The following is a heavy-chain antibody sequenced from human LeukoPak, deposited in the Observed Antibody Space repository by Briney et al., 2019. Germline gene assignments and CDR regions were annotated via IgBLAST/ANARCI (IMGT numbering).Heavy chain of an antibody. J-gene: IGHJ5*02. D-gene: IGHD2-15*01. Sequence: ASVKVSCKASGYTFTSYGISWVRLAPGQGLEWMGWISAYNGNTNYAQKLQGRVTMTTDTSTSTAYMELRSLRSDDTAVYYCARDCNRSTHRYCSGGSPRAPNPQNWFDPWGQGTLVTVSS. V-gene: IGHV1-18*01. CDR1: GYTFTSYG. CDR2: ISAYNGNT. CDR3: ARDCNRSTHRYCSGGSPRAPNPQNWFDP.